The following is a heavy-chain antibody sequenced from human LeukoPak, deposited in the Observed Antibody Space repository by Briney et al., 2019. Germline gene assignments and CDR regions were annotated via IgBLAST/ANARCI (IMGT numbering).Heavy chain of an antibody. D-gene: IGHD2-15*01. Sequence: PGGSLRLSCAVSGFTSSSYWMSWVRQAPGKGLEWVANIKQDGSEKYYVDPVKGRFTISRDNAKNSLYLQMNSLRAEDTAVYYCARAPYCIGGSCRFDYWGQGTLVTVSS. CDR1: GFTSSSYW. CDR3: ARAPYCIGGSCRFDY. CDR2: IKQDGSEK. J-gene: IGHJ4*02. V-gene: IGHV3-7*03.